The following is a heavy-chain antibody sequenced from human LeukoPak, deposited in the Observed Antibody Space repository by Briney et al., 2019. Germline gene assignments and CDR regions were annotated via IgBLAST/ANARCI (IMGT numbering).Heavy chain of an antibody. CDR2: IYYSGRT. Sequence: NSSETLSLTCTVSGGSVGRSPYYWGWIRQPPGKGLEWIGNIYYSGRTYYHPSLKSRVTISVDTSKNQFSLKVTSVTAADTAVYYCARFNSGSYQHYFDCWGQGTLVTVSS. J-gene: IGHJ4*02. D-gene: IGHD1-26*01. CDR3: ARFNSGSYQHYFDC. CDR1: GGSVGRSPYY. V-gene: IGHV4-39*07.